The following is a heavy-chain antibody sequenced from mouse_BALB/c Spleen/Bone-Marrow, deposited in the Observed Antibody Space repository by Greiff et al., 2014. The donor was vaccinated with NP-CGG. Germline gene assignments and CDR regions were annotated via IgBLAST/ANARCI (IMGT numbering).Heavy chain of an antibody. CDR3: ARDTMDY. V-gene: IGHV1S56*01. CDR1: GYTFTSYY. Sequence: VMLVESGPELVKPGASVRISCKASGYTFTSYYIHWVKQRPGQGLEWIGWIYPGNVNTKYNEKFMGKATLTADKSSSTAYMQLSSLTSEDSAVYFCARDTMDYWGQGTSVTVSS. CDR2: IYPGNVNT. J-gene: IGHJ4*01.